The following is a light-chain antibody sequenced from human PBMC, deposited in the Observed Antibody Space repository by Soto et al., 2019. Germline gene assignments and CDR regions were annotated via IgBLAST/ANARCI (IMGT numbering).Light chain of an antibody. V-gene: IGKV3-15*01. J-gene: IGKJ1*01. CDR2: GAS. CDR1: QSVSNN. Sequence: EIVLTQSPGTLSLSPGERATLSCRASQSVSNNYLAWYQQKPGQAPRLLIYGASSRATGVPARFSGSGSGTEFTLTISSLQSEDFALYYCQQYDVWPPWTFGQGTKVDIK. CDR3: QQYDVWPPWT.